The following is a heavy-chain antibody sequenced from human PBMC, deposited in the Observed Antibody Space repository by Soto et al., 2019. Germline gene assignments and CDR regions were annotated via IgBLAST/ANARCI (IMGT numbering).Heavy chain of an antibody. CDR3: AGSVEGGFDY. V-gene: IGHV3-66*01. J-gene: IGHJ4*02. CDR2: VYIGGNT. CDR1: GFTVSSNY. Sequence: EVQLVESGGGLVQPGGSLRLSCAASGFTVSSNYMSWVRQAPGKGLEWVSVVYIGGNTYYAESVEDRFTISRDNFQNMVYLQMNSLRAEYTAVYYCAGSVEGGFDYWGQGTLVTVSS. D-gene: IGHD3-16*01.